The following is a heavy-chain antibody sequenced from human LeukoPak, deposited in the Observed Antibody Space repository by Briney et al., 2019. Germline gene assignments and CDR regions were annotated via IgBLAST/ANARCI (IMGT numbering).Heavy chain of an antibody. V-gene: IGHV3-9*01. J-gene: IGHJ4*02. CDR2: ISWNSGSI. CDR1: GFTFDDYA. CDR3: AKGSSWYSYDY. D-gene: IGHD6-13*01. Sequence: PGRSLRLSCAASGFTFDDYAMHWVRQAPGKGLEWVSGISWNSGSIGYADSVKGRFTISRDNAKNSLYLQMNSLRAEDTALYYCAKGSSWYSYDYWGQGTLVTVSS.